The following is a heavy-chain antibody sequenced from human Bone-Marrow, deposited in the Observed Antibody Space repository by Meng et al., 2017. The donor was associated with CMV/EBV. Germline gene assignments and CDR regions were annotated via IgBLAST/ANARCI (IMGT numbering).Heavy chain of an antibody. CDR2: IYPGNSDT. CDR1: GYSFTSYW. V-gene: IGHV5-51*01. D-gene: IGHD6-6*01. Sequence: GGSLRLSCKGSGYSFTSYWIGWVRQMPGKGLEWMGIIYPGNSDTRYSPSFQGQVTISADKSISTASLQWSSLKASDTAMYYCARSIAARPGGMDVWGQGTTVTVSS. CDR3: ARSIAARPGGMDV. J-gene: IGHJ6*02.